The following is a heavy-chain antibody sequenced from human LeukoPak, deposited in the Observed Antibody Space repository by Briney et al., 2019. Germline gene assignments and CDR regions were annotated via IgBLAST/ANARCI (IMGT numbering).Heavy chain of an antibody. V-gene: IGHV3-48*03. CDR3: ARVSGSGWHFDY. J-gene: IGHJ4*02. CDR2: ISSSGVLI. Sequence: GGSLRLSCAPSGFAFSNYEMNWVRQAPGKGLEWVSFISSSGVLIYYADSVKGRFTISRDNAKNSLYLQMNSLRVEDTAVYYCARVSGSGWHFDYWGQGSLVTVSS. D-gene: IGHD6-19*01. CDR1: GFAFSNYE.